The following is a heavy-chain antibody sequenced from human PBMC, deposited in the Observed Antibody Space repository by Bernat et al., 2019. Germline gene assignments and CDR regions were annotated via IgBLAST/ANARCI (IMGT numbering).Heavy chain of an antibody. CDR2: IWYDGTNI. D-gene: IGHD6-19*01. Sequence: QVQLVESGGGVVQPGRSLRLSCAASGFTLSGYGMHWVRQAPGKGLEWVAVIWYDGTNIYYADSVQGRFTISRDNSRNTLYLQMNSLRAEDTAVYYCARERVVVAGRGGKDYWGQGTLVTVSS. J-gene: IGHJ4*02. V-gene: IGHV3-33*01. CDR3: ARERVVVAGRGGKDY. CDR1: GFTLSGYG.